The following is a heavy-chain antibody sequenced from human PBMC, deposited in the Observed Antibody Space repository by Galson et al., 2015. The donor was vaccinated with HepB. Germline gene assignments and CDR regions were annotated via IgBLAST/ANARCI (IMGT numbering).Heavy chain of an antibody. V-gene: IGHV5-10-1*01. CDR2: NDPRASYR. CDR1: GSSFPNYW. Sequence: HSGAAVPPPGESLRISCKGSGSSFPNYWLSWVRQMPGQGLAWLGRNDPRASYRASSPSFPGPFPISAASSLTTAYLQWRSLKASDTAMYYCARHSVAAAGFDYWGQGTLVTVSS. J-gene: IGHJ4*02. D-gene: IGHD6-13*01. CDR3: ARHSVAAAGFDY.